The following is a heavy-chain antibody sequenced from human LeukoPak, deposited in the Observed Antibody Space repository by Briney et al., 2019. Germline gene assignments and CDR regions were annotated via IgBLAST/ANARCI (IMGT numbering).Heavy chain of an antibody. CDR1: GYTFTGYY. CDR2: INPNSGGT. V-gene: IGHV1-2*02. CDR3: ARGYSSSWSRGGAFDI. J-gene: IGHJ3*02. Sequence: GASVKVSCKASGYTFTGYYMHWVRQAPGQGLEWMGWINPNSGGTNYAQKFQGRVTMTRDTSISTAYMELSRLRSDDTAVYYCARGYSSSWSRGGAFDIWGQGTMVTVSS. D-gene: IGHD6-13*01.